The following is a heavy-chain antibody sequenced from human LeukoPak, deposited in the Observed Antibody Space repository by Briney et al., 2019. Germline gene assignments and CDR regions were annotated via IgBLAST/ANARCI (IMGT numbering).Heavy chain of an antibody. CDR3: ARGANYGDYDDYFDY. CDR1: GFTFSSYV. Sequence: PGGSLRLSCAASGFTFSSYVMTWVRQPPGKGLEWVSSLSGGGGVAYYADSVKGRFTISRDNAKNTLYLQMNSLRAEDAAVYYCARGANYGDYDDYFDYWGQGTLVTVSS. D-gene: IGHD4-17*01. J-gene: IGHJ4*02. V-gene: IGHV3-23*01. CDR2: LSGGGGVA.